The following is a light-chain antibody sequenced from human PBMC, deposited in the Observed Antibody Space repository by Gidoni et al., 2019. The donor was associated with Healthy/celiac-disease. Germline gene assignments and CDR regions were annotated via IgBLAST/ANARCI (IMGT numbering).Light chain of an antibody. V-gene: IGKV1-9*01. Sequence: IHLTRSPSFLSASVGDRVTITCRASQDISSYLAWYQQKPGKAPKLLIYAAYTLQSGVPSRFRGSGSGTEFTRTISSLQPEDFATYYCQQLNSYPITFGQGTRLEIK. CDR1: QDISSY. CDR3: QQLNSYPIT. J-gene: IGKJ5*01. CDR2: AAY.